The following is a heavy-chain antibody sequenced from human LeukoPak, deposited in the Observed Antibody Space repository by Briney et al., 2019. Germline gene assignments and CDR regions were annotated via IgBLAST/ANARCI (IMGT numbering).Heavy chain of an antibody. D-gene: IGHD6-19*01. V-gene: IGHV3-23*01. CDR3: AKSSFEVTAVADFFDY. Sequence: GGSLRLSCAASGFTFSSYAMTWVRQAPGKGLEWVSTIEGRGNSTYYTDSVKGRLTISRDNSKNTPYLQMNSLRGEDTAVYYCAKSSFEVTAVADFFDYWGQGTLVTVSS. CDR1: GFTFSSYA. CDR2: IEGRGNST. J-gene: IGHJ4*02.